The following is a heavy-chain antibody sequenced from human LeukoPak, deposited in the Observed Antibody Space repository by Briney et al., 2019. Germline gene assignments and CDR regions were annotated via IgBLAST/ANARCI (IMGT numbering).Heavy chain of an antibody. V-gene: IGHV1-69*06. CDR1: GGTFSSYA. CDR2: IIPIFGTA. D-gene: IGHD5-18*01. CDR3: PRGTAEAAMVTAY. J-gene: IGHJ4*02. Sequence: SVKVSCKASGGTFSSYAISWVRQAPGQGLEWMGGIIPIFGTANYAQKFQGRVTITADKSTSTAYMELSSLRSEDTAVYYCPRGTAEAAMVTAYWGQGTLVTVSS.